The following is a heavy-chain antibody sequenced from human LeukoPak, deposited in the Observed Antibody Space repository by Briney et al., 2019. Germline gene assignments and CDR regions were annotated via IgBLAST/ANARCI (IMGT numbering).Heavy chain of an antibody. D-gene: IGHD4-17*01. CDR2: IYYSGST. J-gene: IGHJ5*02. CDR3: ARSPIYGDPENWFDP. V-gene: IGHV4-59*01. CDR1: GGSISSYY. Sequence: SETLSLTCTVSGGSISSYYWSWIRQPPGKGLEWLGYIYYSGSTNYNPSLKSRVTISVDTSKNQFSLKLSSVTAADTAVYYCARSPIYGDPENWFDPWGQGTLVTVSS.